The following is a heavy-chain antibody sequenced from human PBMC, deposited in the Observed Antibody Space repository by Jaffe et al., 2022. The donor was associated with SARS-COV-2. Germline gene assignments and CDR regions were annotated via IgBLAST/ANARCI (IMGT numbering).Heavy chain of an antibody. CDR2: ISYDGSNK. Sequence: QVQLVESGGGVVQPGRSLRLSCAASGFTFSSYGMHWVRQAPGKGLEWVVIISYDGSNKYYADSVRGRFTISRDNSKNTLYLQMNSLRAEDSAVYYCAKDSRGARGSYSLNYWGQGTLVTVSS. J-gene: IGHJ4*02. V-gene: IGHV3-30*18. CDR1: GFTFSSYG. D-gene: IGHD3-10*01. CDR3: AKDSRGARGSYSLNY.